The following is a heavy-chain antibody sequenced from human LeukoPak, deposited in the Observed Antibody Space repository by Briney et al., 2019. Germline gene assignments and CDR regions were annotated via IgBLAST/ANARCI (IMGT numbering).Heavy chain of an antibody. Sequence: PGGSLRLSCAASGFTVSSNYMSWVRQAPGKGLEWVSVIYSGGSTYYADSVKGRFTISRDNSKNTLYLQMNSLRAEDTAVYYCARESSVNEGYYFDYWGQGTLVTVSS. CDR2: IYSGGST. V-gene: IGHV3-53*05. CDR3: ARESSVNEGYYFDY. D-gene: IGHD6-19*01. CDR1: GFTVSSNY. J-gene: IGHJ4*02.